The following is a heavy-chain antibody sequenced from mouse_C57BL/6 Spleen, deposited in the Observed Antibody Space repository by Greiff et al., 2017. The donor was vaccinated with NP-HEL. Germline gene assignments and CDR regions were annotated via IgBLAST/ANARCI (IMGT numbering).Heavy chain of an antibody. V-gene: IGHV14-3*01. D-gene: IGHD2-2*01. CDR3: ARVPDYYGYDNYAMDY. Sequence: EVQLQQSVAELVRPGASVKLSCTASGFNIKNTYMHWVKQRPEQGLEWIGRIDPANGNTKYAPKFQGKVTITADTTSNTASLQLSSLTSEDTAIYYCARVPDYYGYDNYAMDYWGQGTSVTIS. J-gene: IGHJ4*01. CDR2: IDPANGNT. CDR1: GFNIKNTY.